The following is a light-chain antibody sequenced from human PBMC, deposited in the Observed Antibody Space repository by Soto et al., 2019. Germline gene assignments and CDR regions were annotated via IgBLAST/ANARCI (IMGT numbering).Light chain of an antibody. CDR2: GAS. CDR3: QQYGSSPIT. J-gene: IGKJ5*01. Sequence: EIVITQSPATLSVSPGEGATVSCRASQSVSSHLAWYQHKPGQAPRLLIYGASSRATGIPDRFSGSGSGTDFTLTISRLEPEDFAVYYCQQYGSSPITFGQGTRLEIK. CDR1: QSVSSH. V-gene: IGKV3-20*01.